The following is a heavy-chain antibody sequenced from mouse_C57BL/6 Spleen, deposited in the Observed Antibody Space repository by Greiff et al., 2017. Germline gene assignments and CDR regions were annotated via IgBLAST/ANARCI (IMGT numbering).Heavy chain of an antibody. V-gene: IGHV14-1*01. CDR2: IDPEDGDT. Sequence: EVQGVESGAELVRPGASVKLSCTASGFNIKDYYMHWVKQRPEQGLEWIGRIDPEDGDTEYAPKFQGKATMTADTSSNTAYLQLSSLTSEDTAVYYCTPPYYYGSSYWFAYWGQGTLVTVSA. D-gene: IGHD1-1*01. J-gene: IGHJ3*01. CDR3: TPPYYYGSSYWFAY. CDR1: GFNIKDYY.